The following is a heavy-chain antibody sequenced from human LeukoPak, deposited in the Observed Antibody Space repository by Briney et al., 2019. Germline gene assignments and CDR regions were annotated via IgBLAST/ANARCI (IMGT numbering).Heavy chain of an antibody. CDR1: GGSIRSYY. J-gene: IGHJ4*02. CDR2: IYYSGST. CDR3: ASGNVDTAMVTFDY. D-gene: IGHD5-18*01. V-gene: IGHV4-59*01. Sequence: SETLSLTCTVSGGSIRSYYWSLLRLPPGNGLEWIGYIYYSGSTNYNPSLKSRVTISVDTSKNQFSLMLSSVTAADRAVYYCASGNVDTAMVTFDYWGQGTLVTVSS.